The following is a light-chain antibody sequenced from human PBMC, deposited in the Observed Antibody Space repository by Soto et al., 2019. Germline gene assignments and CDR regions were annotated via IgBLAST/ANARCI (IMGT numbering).Light chain of an antibody. CDR1: RSNIGSNV. Sequence: QAVVTQPPSASGTPGQRVTISCSGSRSNIGSNVVDWYQQLPGTAPKLLIYGNSNRPSGVPDRFSGSKSGASASLAITGLQAEDEADYYCQSYGDSLSGYVFGTGTKVTVL. CDR3: QSYGDSLSGYV. J-gene: IGLJ1*01. CDR2: GNS. V-gene: IGLV1-40*03.